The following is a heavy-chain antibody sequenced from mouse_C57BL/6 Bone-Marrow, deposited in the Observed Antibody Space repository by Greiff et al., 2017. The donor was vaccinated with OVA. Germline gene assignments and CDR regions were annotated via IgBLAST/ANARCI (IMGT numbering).Heavy chain of an antibody. CDR1: GYTFTSYW. D-gene: IGHD2-4*01. V-gene: IGHV1-55*01. CDR2: IYPGSGST. Sequence: VQLQQPGAELVKPGASVKMSCKASGYTFTSYWITWVKQRPGQGLEWIGDIYPGSGSTNYNEKFKSKATLTVDTSSSTAYMQLSSLTSEDSAVYYCARAIYYDYDVRFAYWGQGTLVAVSA. CDR3: ARAIYYDYDVRFAY. J-gene: IGHJ3*01.